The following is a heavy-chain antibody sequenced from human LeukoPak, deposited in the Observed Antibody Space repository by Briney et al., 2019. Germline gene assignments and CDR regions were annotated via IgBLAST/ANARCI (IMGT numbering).Heavy chain of an antibody. Sequence: PGGSPRLSCAASGFTFSSFGMHWVRQAPGKGLEWVAVISYDGSNKYYADSVRGRFTISRDNSKNTLYLQMNSLRAEDTALYYCAKDSVTTIPDYWGQGTLVTVSS. J-gene: IGHJ4*02. CDR3: AKDSVTTIPDY. D-gene: IGHD5-12*01. CDR1: GFTFSSFG. CDR2: ISYDGSNK. V-gene: IGHV3-30*18.